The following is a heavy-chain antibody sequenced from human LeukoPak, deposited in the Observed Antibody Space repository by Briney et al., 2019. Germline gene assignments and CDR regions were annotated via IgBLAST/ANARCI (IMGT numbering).Heavy chain of an antibody. D-gene: IGHD6-13*01. CDR3: ARELLQEQQLVLPGDY. CDR2: ISYDGSNK. CDR1: GFTSSSYA. J-gene: IGHJ4*02. Sequence: GGSLRLSCAASGFTSSSYAMHWVRQAPGKGLEWVAVISYDGSNKYYADSVKGRFTISRDNSKNTLYLQMNSLRAEDTAVYYCARELLQEQQLVLPGDYWGQGTLVTVSS. V-gene: IGHV3-30*04.